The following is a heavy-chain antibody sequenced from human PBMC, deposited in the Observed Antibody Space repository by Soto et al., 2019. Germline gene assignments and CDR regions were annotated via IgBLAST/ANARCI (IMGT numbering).Heavy chain of an antibody. J-gene: IGHJ6*03. CDR2: IYYSGST. V-gene: IGHV4-39*01. CDR1: GGSISSSSYD. CDR3: ARLTAGTSGYYYYYMDV. Sequence: SDTLSLTCTVSGGSISSSSYDLVWIRQAPGNGLEWIGTIYYSGSTYYNPSLKSRVTISVDTSENQFSLKLSSVTAADTAVYYCARLTAGTSGYYYYYMDVWGKGTTVS. D-gene: IGHD6-13*01.